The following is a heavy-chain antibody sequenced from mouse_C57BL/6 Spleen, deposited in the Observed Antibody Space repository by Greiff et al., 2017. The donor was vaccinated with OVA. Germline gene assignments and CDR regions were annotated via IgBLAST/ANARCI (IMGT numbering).Heavy chain of an antibody. J-gene: IGHJ2*01. CDR3: TRGRNWDIDY. D-gene: IGHD4-1*01. CDR2: IDPETGGT. CDR1: GYTFTDYE. Sequence: QVQLQQSGAELVRPGASVTLSCKASGYTFTDYEMHWVKQTPVHGLEWIGAIDPETGGTAYNQKFKGKAILTADKSSSTAYMELRSLTSEDSAVDYCTRGRNWDIDYWGQGTTLTVSS. V-gene: IGHV1-15*01.